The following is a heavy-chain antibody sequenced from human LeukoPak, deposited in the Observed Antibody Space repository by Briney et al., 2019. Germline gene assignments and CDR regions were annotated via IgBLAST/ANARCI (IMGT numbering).Heavy chain of an antibody. J-gene: IGHJ4*02. Sequence: PGGSLRLSCAASGFIFSDHWMNWVRQAPGKGLEWVAKIGQDGSEIQYVDSVKGRFTISRDNAKSLLYLQMNSLRAEDTAVYYCARDRGIAYWGQGTLVTVSP. CDR1: GFIFSDHW. CDR2: IGQDGSEI. CDR3: ARDRGIAY. V-gene: IGHV3-7*05.